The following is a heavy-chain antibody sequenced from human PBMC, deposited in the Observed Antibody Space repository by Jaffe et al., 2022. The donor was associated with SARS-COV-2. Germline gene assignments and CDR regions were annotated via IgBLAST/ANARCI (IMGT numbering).Heavy chain of an antibody. V-gene: IGHV3-23*01. D-gene: IGHD4-17*01. CDR3: AAGPTVLTDYEVGY. J-gene: IGHJ4*02. CDR1: GFTFSSYA. Sequence: EVQLLESGGGLVQPGGSLRLSCAASGFTFSSYAMSWVRQAPGKGLEWVSAISGSGGSTYYADSVKGRFTISRDNSKNTLYLQMNSLRAEDTAVYYCAAGPTVLTDYEVGYWGQGTLVTVSS. CDR2: ISGSGGST.